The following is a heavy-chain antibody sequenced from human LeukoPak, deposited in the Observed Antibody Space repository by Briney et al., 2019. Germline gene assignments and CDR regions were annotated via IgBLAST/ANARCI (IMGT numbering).Heavy chain of an antibody. Sequence: GGSLRLSCAASGFTVCNNYMGWVRHTPGKGLEWVSVIYNGGTIYYAGSVKCRFTISRDNSKNTVYLQMTSLRAEDTAVYYCARVIDGHNTIFDYWGHGTLVTVSS. V-gene: IGHV3-53*01. CDR3: ARVIDGHNTIFDY. J-gene: IGHJ4*01. CDR2: IYNGGTI. D-gene: IGHD5-24*01. CDR1: GFTVCNNY.